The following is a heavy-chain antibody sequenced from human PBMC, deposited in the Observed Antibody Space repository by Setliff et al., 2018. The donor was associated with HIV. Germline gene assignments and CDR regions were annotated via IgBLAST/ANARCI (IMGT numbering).Heavy chain of an antibody. J-gene: IGHJ6*03. Sequence: SETLSLTCAVSGGPFSVYYWRWIRQPPGKGLEWIGEINHSGRTNYNPSLKSRITISVDTSKDQFSLKLSSVTAADTAVYYCARGARLLTGYADRWDYYYMRIWGKGTTVTVSS. V-gene: IGHV4-34*01. CDR2: INHSGRT. CDR1: GGPFSVYY. CDR3: ARGARLLTGYADRWDYYYMRI. D-gene: IGHD2-8*01.